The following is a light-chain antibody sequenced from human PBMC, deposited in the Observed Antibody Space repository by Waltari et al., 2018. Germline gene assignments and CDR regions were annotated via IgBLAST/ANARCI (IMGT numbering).Light chain of an antibody. Sequence: EVVVTQSPGTLSLSPGERATLSCRASESVSSSYIAWYQQKSGQAPRLLIFAASSQATGIPDRFSGSGSGSDFALTINRLEPEDFAVYYCQYFGASPYAFGQGTKLEIK. V-gene: IGKV3-20*01. J-gene: IGKJ2*01. CDR3: QYFGASPYA. CDR2: AAS. CDR1: ESVSSSY.